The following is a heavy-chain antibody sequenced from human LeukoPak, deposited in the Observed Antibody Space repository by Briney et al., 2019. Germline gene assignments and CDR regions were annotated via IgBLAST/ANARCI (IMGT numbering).Heavy chain of an antibody. CDR2: ISSSGSTI. Sequence: PGGSLRLSCAASGFTFSSYGMNWVRQAPGKGLEWVSSISSSGSTIHYADSVKGRFTISRDNAKNTLYLQMNSLRAEDTAVYYCAREPSSIAADYYYYMDVWGKGTTVTVSS. D-gene: IGHD6-6*01. V-gene: IGHV3-48*04. J-gene: IGHJ6*03. CDR1: GFTFSSYG. CDR3: AREPSSIAADYYYYMDV.